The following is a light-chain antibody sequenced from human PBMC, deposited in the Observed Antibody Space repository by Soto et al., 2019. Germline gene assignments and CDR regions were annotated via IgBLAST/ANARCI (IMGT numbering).Light chain of an antibody. CDR1: SSDVGGFNF. CDR2: HVI. V-gene: IGLV2-11*01. Sequence: QSALTQPRSVSGSPGQSVAISCTGTSSDVGGFNFVSWYQQHPGKAPKLMIYHVIKRPSGVPDRFSGSKSGNTASLTISGLQAEDEAEYDCCSYAGTYTDVVFGGGTKLNFL. J-gene: IGLJ2*01. CDR3: CSYAGTYTDVV.